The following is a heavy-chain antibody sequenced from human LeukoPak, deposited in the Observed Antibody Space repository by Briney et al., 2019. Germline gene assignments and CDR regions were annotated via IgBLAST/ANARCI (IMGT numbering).Heavy chain of an antibody. D-gene: IGHD2/OR15-2a*01. CDR1: GFTFGSYA. Sequence: PGGSLRLSCAASGFTFGSYAMSWVRQAPGKGLEWVSAISGSGGSTYYADSVKGRFTISRDNSKNTLYLQMNSLRAEDTAVYYCAKNIWEVLEGGAFDIWGQGTMVTVSS. CDR3: AKNIWEVLEGGAFDI. J-gene: IGHJ3*02. V-gene: IGHV3-23*01. CDR2: ISGSGGST.